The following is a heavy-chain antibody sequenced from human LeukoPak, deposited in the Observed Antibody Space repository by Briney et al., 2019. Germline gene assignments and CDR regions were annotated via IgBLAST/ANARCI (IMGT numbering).Heavy chain of an antibody. Sequence: GGSLRLSCAASGFTVSSNYMNWVRQAPGKGLEWVSLIYSGGSTYYADSVKGRFTISRDNSKNTLYLQMNSLRAEDTAVYYCARGISIAARGDAFDIWGQGTMVTVSS. J-gene: IGHJ3*02. CDR2: IYSGGST. V-gene: IGHV3-66*01. CDR3: ARGISIAARGDAFDI. CDR1: GFTVSSNY. D-gene: IGHD6-6*01.